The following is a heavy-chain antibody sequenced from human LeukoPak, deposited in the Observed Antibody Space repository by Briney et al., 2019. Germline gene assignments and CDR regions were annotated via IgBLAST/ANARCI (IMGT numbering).Heavy chain of an antibody. CDR1: GFTLSNDW. Sequence: GGSLRLSCAASGFTLSNDWMRWGRQAPGKGLEWVANIQQDGGEKYYVDSVKGRFTISRDNAKNSLYLQMNSLRAEDTAVFYCARDRKDDSSGYYLFDNWGQGTLVTVSS. V-gene: IGHV3-7*01. CDR2: IQQDGGEK. CDR3: ARDRKDDSSGYYLFDN. D-gene: IGHD3-22*01. J-gene: IGHJ4*02.